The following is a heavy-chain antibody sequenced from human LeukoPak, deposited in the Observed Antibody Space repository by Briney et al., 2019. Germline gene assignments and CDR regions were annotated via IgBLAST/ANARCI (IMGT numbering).Heavy chain of an antibody. D-gene: IGHD5-24*01. V-gene: IGHV1-69*06. CDR1: GGTFSSYA. Sequence: GASVKVSCKASGGTFSSYAISWVRQAPGQGLEWMGGIIPIFGTANYAQKFQGRVTITADKSTSTAYMELSSLRSEDTAVYYCASRDGYNSRGSGYYYYMDVWGKGTTVTVSS. CDR2: IIPIFGTA. J-gene: IGHJ6*03. CDR3: ASRDGYNSRGSGYYYYMDV.